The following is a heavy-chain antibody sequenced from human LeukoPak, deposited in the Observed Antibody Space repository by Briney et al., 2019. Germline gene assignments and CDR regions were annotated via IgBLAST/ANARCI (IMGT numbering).Heavy chain of an antibody. CDR2: INPNSGGT. CDR1: GYTFTGYY. D-gene: IGHD3-10*01. J-gene: IGHJ4*02. CDR3: ARGWVYGSGSHSDY. Sequence: ASVKVSCKASGYTFTGYYMHWVRQAPGQGLEWMGWINPNSGGTNYAQKFQGRVTMTRNTSISTAYMELSSLRSEDTAVYYCARGWVYGSGSHSDYWGQGTLVTVSS. V-gene: IGHV1-2*02.